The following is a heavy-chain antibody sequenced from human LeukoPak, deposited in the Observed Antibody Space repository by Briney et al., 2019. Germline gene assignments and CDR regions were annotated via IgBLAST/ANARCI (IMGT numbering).Heavy chain of an antibody. J-gene: IGHJ1*01. CDR3: ARDRYDSSTEYFQH. CDR1: GYTFTSYG. V-gene: IGHV1-18*01. CDR2: ISAYNGNT. Sequence: ASVKVSCKASGYTFTSYGISWVRQAPGQGLEWMGWISAYNGNTNYAQKLQGRVTMTTDTSTSTAYMELRSLRSDDTAAYYCARDRYDSSTEYFQHWGQGTLVTVSS. D-gene: IGHD3-22*01.